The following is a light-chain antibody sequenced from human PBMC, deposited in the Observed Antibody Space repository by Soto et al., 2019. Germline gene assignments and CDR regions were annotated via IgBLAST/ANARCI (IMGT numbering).Light chain of an antibody. CDR2: GAS. CDR1: HSINNNY. J-gene: IGKJ3*01. V-gene: IGKV3-20*01. CDR3: QQYGSSADLFT. Sequence: EIVLTQSPGSLSLSPGERVTLSCRASHSINNNYLTWYQQKPGQPPRLLIYGASNRATGIPDRFSGSGSGTDFTLTISRLEPEDFAVYYCQQYGSSADLFTFGPGTKLDIK.